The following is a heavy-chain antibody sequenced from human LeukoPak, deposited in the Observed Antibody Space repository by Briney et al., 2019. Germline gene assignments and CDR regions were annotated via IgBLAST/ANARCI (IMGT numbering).Heavy chain of an antibody. J-gene: IGHJ4*02. Sequence: GASVTLSCTASGYTFTSSYINWVRQAPGQGLEWMGWISAYNGKTNYAQKFQGRVTMTTDSSTSTAYMDLTSLRSDDTAVYYCARGGTYYPCIDYWGQGTLVTVSS. CDR1: GYTFTSSY. CDR3: ARGGTYYPCIDY. D-gene: IGHD1-26*01. V-gene: IGHV1-18*01. CDR2: ISAYNGKT.